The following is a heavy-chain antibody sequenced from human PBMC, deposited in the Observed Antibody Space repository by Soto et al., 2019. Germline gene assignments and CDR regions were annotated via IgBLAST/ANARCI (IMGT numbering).Heavy chain of an antibody. CDR2: VYYRGRS. CDR1: GGSVTNSSYY. CDR3: VSQRTTVPTQAYFDE. D-gene: IGHD4-17*01. J-gene: IGHJ4*02. V-gene: IGHV4-39*01. Sequence: SETLSLTCTVSGGSVTNSSYYWGWIRQSPGKGLEWIGSVYYRGRSYSKSSVKSRVTISVDTSKNRFSLSLNSVTASDTAVYFCVSQRTTVPTQAYFDEWGPGA.